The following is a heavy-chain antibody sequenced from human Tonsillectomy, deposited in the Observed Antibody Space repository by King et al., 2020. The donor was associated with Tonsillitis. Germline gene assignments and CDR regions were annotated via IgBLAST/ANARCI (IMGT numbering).Heavy chain of an antibody. V-gene: IGHV4-61*02. CDR1: GGSVNNGLYY. D-gene: IGHD3-10*01. J-gene: IGHJ6*03. Sequence: VQLQESGPGLVKPSQTLSLTCSVSGGSVNNGLYYWSWIRQPAGKELEWIGRIYLGGSTSYNPSLESRVTISVDKSKNQFSLKLSSVTAADTAVYYCARLPSPPMARYYSYYTDVWGKGTTVTVSS. CDR2: IYLGGST. CDR3: ARLPSPPMARYYSYYTDV.